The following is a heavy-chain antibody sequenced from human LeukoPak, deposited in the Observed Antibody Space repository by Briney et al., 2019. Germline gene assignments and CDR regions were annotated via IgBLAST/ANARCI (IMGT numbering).Heavy chain of an antibody. Sequence: GGSLRLSCAASGFTFSSYGMHWVRQAPSKWLGWVAVIWYDGSNNYYADSVKGRFTISRDNSKNTLYLQMNSLRAEDTAVYYCARDSPGITIIGVVTPNGGQGTLVTVSS. CDR1: GFTFSSYG. CDR3: ARDSPGITIIGVVTPN. J-gene: IGHJ4*02. CDR2: IWYDGSNN. V-gene: IGHV3-33*01. D-gene: IGHD3-3*01.